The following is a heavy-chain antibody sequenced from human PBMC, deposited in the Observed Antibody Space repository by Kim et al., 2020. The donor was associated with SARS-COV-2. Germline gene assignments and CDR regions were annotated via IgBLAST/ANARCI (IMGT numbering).Heavy chain of an antibody. CDR1: GFTFSNYA. CDR2: ISHDGREK. Sequence: GGSLRLSCAASGFTFSNYAMHWVRRAPGKGLEWVSVISHDGREKFFADSVKGRFTISRDNSNNTLCLQMNSLRAEDTAMYYCARVIPGTEDFAYWGQGTLVTVSS. D-gene: IGHD1-7*01. CDR3: ARVIPGTEDFAY. J-gene: IGHJ4*02. V-gene: IGHV3-30*04.